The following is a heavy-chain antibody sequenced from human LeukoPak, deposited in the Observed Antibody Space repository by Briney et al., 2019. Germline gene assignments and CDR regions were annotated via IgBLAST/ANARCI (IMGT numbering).Heavy chain of an antibody. D-gene: IGHD6-19*01. J-gene: IGHJ4*02. CDR2: ISSSSTYM. CDR3: ARGSSVAADLGDY. Sequence: GGSLGLSCAASGFTFSNYAMNWVRQAPGKGLEWVSSISSSSTYMYYADSVRGRFTISRDNAKNSLYLQMNSLRAEDTAVYYCARGSSVAADLGDYWGQGILVTVSS. V-gene: IGHV3-21*01. CDR1: GFTFSNYA.